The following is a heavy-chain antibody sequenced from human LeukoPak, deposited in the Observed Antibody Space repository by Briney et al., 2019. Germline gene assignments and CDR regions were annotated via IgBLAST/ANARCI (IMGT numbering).Heavy chain of an antibody. CDR2: ISAYNGNT. J-gene: IGHJ5*02. D-gene: IGHD3-10*01. CDR1: GYTFTSYG. CDR3: ARAKRKSMVRGVIIEGNWFDP. V-gene: IGHV1-18*04. Sequence: VSVKVSCKASGYTFTSYGISWVRQAPGQGLEWMGWISAYNGNTNYAQKLQGRVTMTTDTSTSTAYMELRSLRSDDTAVYYCARAKRKSMVRGVIIEGNWFDPWGQGTLVTVSS.